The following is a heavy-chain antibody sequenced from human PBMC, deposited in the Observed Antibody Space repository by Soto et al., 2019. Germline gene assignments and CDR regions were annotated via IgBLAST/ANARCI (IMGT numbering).Heavy chain of an antibody. CDR3: ARNMDYYYGPGSGNGHGF. J-gene: IGHJ6*02. Sequence: QVQLVQSGAEVKEPGDSVRVSCEASGSTFTAFYIHWVRQAPGQGLEWMGWINPKFGDTTYAQDCQGRVSMTRDMSISTVDMELSRLTSDDTAIYYCARNMDYYYGPGSGNGHGFWGQGTTVTVFS. D-gene: IGHD3-10*01. V-gene: IGHV1-2*02. CDR1: GSTFTAFY. CDR2: INPKFGDT.